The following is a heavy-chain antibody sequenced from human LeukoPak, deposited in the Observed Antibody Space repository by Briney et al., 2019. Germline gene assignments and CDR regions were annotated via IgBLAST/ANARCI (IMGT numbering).Heavy chain of an antibody. CDR1: GFTFSNYG. CDR2: IWFDGRNK. J-gene: IGHJ4*02. Sequence: GGSLRLSCAASGFTFSNYGMHWVRQAPGKGLEWVALIWFDGRNKFQADSVKGRFTISRDNSKNTLFLQMNSLRAEDTAVYYCAREWGPIAVSGGPGYWGQGALVTVSS. V-gene: IGHV3-33*01. D-gene: IGHD6-19*01. CDR3: AREWGPIAVSGGPGY.